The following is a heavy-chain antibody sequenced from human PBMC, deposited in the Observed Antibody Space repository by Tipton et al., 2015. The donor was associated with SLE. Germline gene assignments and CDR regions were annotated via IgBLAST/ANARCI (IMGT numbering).Heavy chain of an antibody. V-gene: IGHV3-66*02. J-gene: IGHJ5*02. D-gene: IGHD3-3*01. Sequence: SLRLSCAASGFTVGSNYMSWVRQAPGKGLEWLSIIFSGGDTYYTDSVKGRFTISRDNSKNTLYLQMNSLRAEDTAVYYCAREKTTIFGVVTSPWFDPWGQGTLVTVSS. CDR2: IFSGGDT. CDR1: GFTVGSNY. CDR3: AREKTTIFGVVTSPWFDP.